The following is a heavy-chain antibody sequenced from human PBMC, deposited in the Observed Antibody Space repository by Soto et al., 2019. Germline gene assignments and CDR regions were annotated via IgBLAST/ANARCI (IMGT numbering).Heavy chain of an antibody. CDR2: FDPEDGET. Sequence: ASLKVSCKVSGYTLTELSMHWVRQAPGKGLEWMGGFDPEDGETIYAQKFQGRVTMTEDTSTDTAYMELSSLRSEDTAVYYCATRAVPECSGGSCYPFDYWGQGTLVTVSS. V-gene: IGHV1-24*01. J-gene: IGHJ4*02. CDR3: ATRAVPECSGGSCYPFDY. CDR1: GYTLTELS. D-gene: IGHD2-15*01.